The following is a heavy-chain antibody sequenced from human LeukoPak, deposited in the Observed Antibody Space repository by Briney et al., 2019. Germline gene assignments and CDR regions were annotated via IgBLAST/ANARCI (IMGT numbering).Heavy chain of an antibody. D-gene: IGHD6-13*01. CDR2: FDLEDGET. V-gene: IGHV1-24*01. J-gene: IGHJ6*02. CDR3: ATALITSIAAAAYYYGMDV. CDR1: GYTLTELS. Sequence: ASVKVSCKVSGYTLTELSMHWVRQAPGKGLEWMGGFDLEDGETIYAQKFQGRVTMTEDTSTDTAYMELSSLRSEDTAVYYCATALITSIAAAAYYYGMDVWGQGTTVTVSS.